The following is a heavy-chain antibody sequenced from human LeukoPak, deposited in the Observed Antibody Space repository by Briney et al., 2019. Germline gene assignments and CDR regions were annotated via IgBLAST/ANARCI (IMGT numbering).Heavy chain of an antibody. CDR2: IYYSGST. CDR3: ARDGVVGPYYYDSNGYYRNDAFDI. D-gene: IGHD3-22*01. V-gene: IGHV4-59*01. CDR1: GGSISSYY. Sequence: SETLSLTCTVSGGSISSYYWSWIRQPPGKGLEWIGYIYYSGSTNYNPSLKSRVTISVDTSKNQFSLKLSSVTAADTAVYYCARDGVVGPYYYDSNGYYRNDAFDIWGQGTMVTVSS. J-gene: IGHJ3*02.